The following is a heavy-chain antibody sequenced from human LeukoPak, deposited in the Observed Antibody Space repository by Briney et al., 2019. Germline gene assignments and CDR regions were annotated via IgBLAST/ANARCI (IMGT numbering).Heavy chain of an antibody. CDR2: IKQDGSEK. CDR3: ASEGPSNYCSGGSCYYGY. CDR1: GFTFSNYW. Sequence: GGSLRLSCAASGFTFSNYWMSWVRQAPGRGLEWVANIKQDGSEKYYVDSVKGRFTISRDNAKNSLYLQMNSLRAEDTAVYYCASEGPSNYCSGGSCYYGYWGQGTQVTVSS. D-gene: IGHD2-15*01. V-gene: IGHV3-7*01. J-gene: IGHJ4*02.